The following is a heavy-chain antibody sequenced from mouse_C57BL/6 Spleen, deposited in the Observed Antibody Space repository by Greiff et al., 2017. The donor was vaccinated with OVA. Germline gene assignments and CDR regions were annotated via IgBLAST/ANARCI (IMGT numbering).Heavy chain of an antibody. V-gene: IGHV5-17*01. D-gene: IGHD2-14*01. CDR1: GFTFSDYG. J-gene: IGHJ4*01. Sequence: EVKLMESGGGLVKPGGSLKLSCAASGFTFSDYGMHWVRQAPEKGLEWVAYISSGSSTIYYADTVKGRFTISRDNAKNTLFLQMTSLRSEDTAMYYCAVLGTDAMDYWGQGTSVTVSS. CDR3: AVLGTDAMDY. CDR2: ISSGSSTI.